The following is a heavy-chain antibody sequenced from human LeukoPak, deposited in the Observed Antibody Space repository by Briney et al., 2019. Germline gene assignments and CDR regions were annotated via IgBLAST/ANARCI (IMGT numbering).Heavy chain of an antibody. D-gene: IGHD3-9*01. CDR1: GGSISSSSYY. J-gene: IGHJ4*02. CDR3: ARRGYDILTGYYYFDY. V-gene: IGHV4-39*01. Sequence: SETLSLTCTVSGGSISSSSYYWGWIRQPPGKGLEWIGSIYYSGSTYYNPSLKSRVTISVDTSKNQFSLKLSSVTAADTAVYYCARRGYDILTGYYYFDYWGQGTLVTVSS. CDR2: IYYSGST.